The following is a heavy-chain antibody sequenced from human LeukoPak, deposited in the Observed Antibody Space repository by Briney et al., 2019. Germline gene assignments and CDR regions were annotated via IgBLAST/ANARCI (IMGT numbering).Heavy chain of an antibody. Sequence: GGSLRLSCAASGFTFSSYSMNWVRQAPGKGVEWVSSISSSSSYIYSADSVKGRFTISRDNAKNSLYLQMNSLRAQDTAVYYCARDLEQQLADYWGQGTLVTVSS. CDR1: GFTFSSYS. J-gene: IGHJ4*02. CDR2: ISSSSSYI. CDR3: ARDLEQQLADY. D-gene: IGHD6-13*01. V-gene: IGHV3-21*01.